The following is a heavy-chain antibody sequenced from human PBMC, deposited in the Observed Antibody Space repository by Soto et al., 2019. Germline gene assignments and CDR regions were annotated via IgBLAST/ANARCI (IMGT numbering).Heavy chain of an antibody. V-gene: IGHV4-39*01. D-gene: IGHD2-15*01. CDR1: GGSISSDSFY. CDR2: IYYSGDT. J-gene: IGHJ6*02. CDR3: ARNQPQRYCSGGTCRPAYGMDV. Sequence: TLSLTCTVSGGSISSDSFYWAWIRQPPGKGLEWIGIIYYSGDTYYNPSLAGRLTMSADTSNQFSLTLRSVTAADTALYYCARNQPQRYCSGGTCRPAYGMDVWGQGTTVTVSS.